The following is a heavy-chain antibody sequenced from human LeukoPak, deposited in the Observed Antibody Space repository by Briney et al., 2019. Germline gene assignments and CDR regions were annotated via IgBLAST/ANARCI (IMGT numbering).Heavy chain of an antibody. Sequence: PGGSLRLSCAASGFTFSSYYMSWVRQAPGKGLEWVSVISGSGDDTYYGDSVKGRFTISRDNSKNTLYLQMNSLRAEDTAVYYCAKDRVGPFDYWGQGTLVTVSS. CDR1: GFTFSSYY. V-gene: IGHV3-23*01. J-gene: IGHJ4*02. CDR3: AKDRVGPFDY. CDR2: ISGSGDDT. D-gene: IGHD1-26*01.